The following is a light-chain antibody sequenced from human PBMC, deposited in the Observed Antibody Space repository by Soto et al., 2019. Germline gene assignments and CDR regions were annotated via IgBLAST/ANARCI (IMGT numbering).Light chain of an antibody. CDR1: QRIDRY. CDR3: QQYKDGAWT. Sequence: DIQLTQSPSTLSASVGDRVTVTCRASQRIDRYLAWYQQKPGKAPKLLGYDASTLGGGVPSSFSGSGSATEFILTISSLQPDDFATYYCQQYKDGAWTFGQGLRVEIK. CDR2: DAS. J-gene: IGKJ1*01. V-gene: IGKV1-5*01.